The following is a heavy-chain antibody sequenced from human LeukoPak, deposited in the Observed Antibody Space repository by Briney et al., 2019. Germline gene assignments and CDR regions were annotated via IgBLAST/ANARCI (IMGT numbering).Heavy chain of an antibody. Sequence: SETLSLTCTVSGGSISSYYWSWIRQPAGKGLEWIGRIYTSGSTNYSPSLKSRVTMSVDTSKNQFSLKLGSVTAADTAVYYCARDLLLWFGAPGGWFDPWGQGTLVTVSS. V-gene: IGHV4-4*07. CDR3: ARDLLLWFGAPGGWFDP. D-gene: IGHD3-10*01. J-gene: IGHJ5*02. CDR1: GGSISSYY. CDR2: IYTSGST.